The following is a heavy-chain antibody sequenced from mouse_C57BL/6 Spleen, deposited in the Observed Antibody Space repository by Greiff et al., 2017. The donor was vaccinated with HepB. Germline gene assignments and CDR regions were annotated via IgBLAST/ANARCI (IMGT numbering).Heavy chain of an antibody. CDR3: AREGTTVVEVLYSMDY. J-gene: IGHJ4*01. CDR1: GFTFSSYG. Sequence: EVKVVESGGDLVKPGGSLKLSCAASGFTFSSYGMSWVRQTPDKRLEWVATISSGGSYTYYPDSVKGRFTISRDNAKNTLYLQMSSLKSEDTAMYYCAREGTTVVEVLYSMDYWGQGTSVTVSS. CDR2: ISSGGSYT. D-gene: IGHD1-1*01. V-gene: IGHV5-6*01.